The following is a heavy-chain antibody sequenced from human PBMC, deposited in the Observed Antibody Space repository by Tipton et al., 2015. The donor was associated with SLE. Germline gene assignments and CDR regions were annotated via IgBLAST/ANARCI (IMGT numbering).Heavy chain of an antibody. V-gene: IGHV4-38-2*02. Sequence: TLSLTCTVSGYSITSGYYWGWIRQPPGKGLEWIGSMSQTGITYYNPTLMSRVTISGDTSKNQFFLNLDSVTAADTAIYYCARRGDWWDSFDIWDQGTMVTVSS. CDR2: MSQTGIT. D-gene: IGHD2-21*02. J-gene: IGHJ3*02. CDR1: GYSITSGYY. CDR3: ARRGDWWDSFDI.